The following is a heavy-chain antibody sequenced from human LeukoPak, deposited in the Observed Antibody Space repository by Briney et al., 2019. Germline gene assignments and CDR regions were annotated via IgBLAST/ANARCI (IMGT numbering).Heavy chain of an antibody. CDR2: IYYSGST. CDR1: GGSISSSGYF. J-gene: IGHJ3*02. CDR3: ARDEYDSSGYYYGDAFDI. D-gene: IGHD3-22*01. V-gene: IGHV4-39*06. Sequence: SETLSLTCTVSGGSISSSGYFWGWIRKPPGKGLERLGSIYYSGSTYYNPSLTSRVTLSVDTSKNQYPLKLSSVTAADTAVYYCARDEYDSSGYYYGDAFDIWGRGTMVTVSS.